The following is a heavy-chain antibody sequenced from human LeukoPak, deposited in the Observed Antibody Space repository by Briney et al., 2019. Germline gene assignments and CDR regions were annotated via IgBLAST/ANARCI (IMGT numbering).Heavy chain of an antibody. V-gene: IGHV3-48*01. D-gene: IGHD6-19*01. J-gene: IGHJ4*02. CDR1: GFTFSSYS. CDR2: ITGSSSTI. Sequence: GGSLRLSCAASGFTFSSYSMNWVRQAPGKGLEWVSYITGSSSTIYYADSVKGRFTISRDNAKNSLYLQMNSLRAEDTAVYYCARAPGISGWSSDYWGQGTLVTVSS. CDR3: ARAPGISGWSSDY.